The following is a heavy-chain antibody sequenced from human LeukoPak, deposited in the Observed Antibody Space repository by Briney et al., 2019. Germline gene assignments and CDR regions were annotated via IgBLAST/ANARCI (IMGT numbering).Heavy chain of an antibody. CDR2: IYHSGST. J-gene: IGHJ5*02. CDR3: ARRTNWFDP. CDR1: GYSISSGYY. Sequence: SETLSLTCTVSGYSISSGYYWGWIRQPPGEGLEWIGSIYHSGSTYYNPSLKSRVTISVDTSKNQFSLKLSSVTAADTAVYYCARRTNWFDPWGQGTLVTVSS. D-gene: IGHD1/OR15-1a*01. V-gene: IGHV4-38-2*02.